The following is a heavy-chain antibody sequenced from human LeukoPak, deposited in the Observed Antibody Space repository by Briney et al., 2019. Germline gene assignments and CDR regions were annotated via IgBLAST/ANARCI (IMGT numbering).Heavy chain of an antibody. CDR3: AKITLVRGESHYSGMDV. V-gene: IGHV3-23*01. CDR2: ISSSGGST. J-gene: IGHJ6*02. D-gene: IGHD3-10*01. Sequence: PGGSLRLSCAASGFTFSSCAMSWVRQAPEKGLEWVLAISSSGGSTFYADSVKGRFTISRDNSKNTLHLQMNSLRAEDTAVYYCAKITLVRGESHYSGMDVWGQGTTVTVSS. CDR1: GFTFSSCA.